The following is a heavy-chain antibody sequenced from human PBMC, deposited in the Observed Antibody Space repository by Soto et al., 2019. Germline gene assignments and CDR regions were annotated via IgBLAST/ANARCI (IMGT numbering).Heavy chain of an antibody. Sequence: QGKLVQSGAEVKKPGSSGKVSCQGSGATLSTITFTWMRLAPGQGLEWMGRIIPIIGIINYAQKCQGRVTITADKFKGTAYMELTRLRSDDTAVYYCAGDPDSHYNDSHAASYPWGQGTLVTVSS. CDR2: IIPIIGII. CDR1: GATLSTIT. J-gene: IGHJ5*02. D-gene: IGHD3-22*01. V-gene: IGHV1-69*08. CDR3: AGDPDSHYNDSHAASYP.